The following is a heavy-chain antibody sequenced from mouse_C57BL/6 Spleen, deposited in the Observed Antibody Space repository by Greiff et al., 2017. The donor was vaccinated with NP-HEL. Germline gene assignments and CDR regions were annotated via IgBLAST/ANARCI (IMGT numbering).Heavy chain of an antibody. CDR3: VRDGYYGSLYAMDY. V-gene: IGHV10-1*01. CDR1: GFSFNTYA. J-gene: IGHJ4*01. Sequence: GGGLVQPKGSLKLSCAASGFSFNTYAMNWVRQAPGKGLEWVARIRSKSNNYATYYADSVKDRFTISRDDSESMLYLQMNNLKTEDTAMYYCVRDGYYGSLYAMDYWGQGTSVTVSS. D-gene: IGHD1-1*01. CDR2: IRSKSNNYAT.